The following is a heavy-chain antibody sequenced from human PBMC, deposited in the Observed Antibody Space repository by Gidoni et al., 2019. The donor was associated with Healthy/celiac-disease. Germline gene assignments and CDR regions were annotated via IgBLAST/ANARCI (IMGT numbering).Heavy chain of an antibody. V-gene: IGHV4-34*01. CDR1: GGSFSGYY. CDR3: ARAYDSSGYYSYY. D-gene: IGHD3-22*01. Sequence: QVQLQQWGAGLLKPPETLSLTCAVYGGSFSGYYWSWIRQPPGKGLEWIGEINHSGSTNYNPSLKSRVTISVDTSKNQFSLKLSSVTAADTAVYYCARAYDSSGYYSYYWGQGTLVTVSS. CDR2: INHSGST. J-gene: IGHJ4*02.